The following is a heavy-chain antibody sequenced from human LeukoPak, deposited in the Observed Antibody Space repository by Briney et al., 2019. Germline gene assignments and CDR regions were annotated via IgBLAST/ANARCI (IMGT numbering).Heavy chain of an antibody. V-gene: IGHV3-33*01. D-gene: IGHD6-13*01. J-gene: IGHJ6*02. CDR1: GFTFSSYG. CDR3: ARDHRSSSSWYYYYYGMDV. CDR2: IWYDGSNK. Sequence: SLRLSCAASGFTFSSYGMHWVRQAPGKGLEGVAVIWYDGSNKYYADSVKGRFTISRDNSKNTLYLQMNSLRAEDTAVYYCARDHRSSSSWYYYYYGMDVWGQGTTVTVSS.